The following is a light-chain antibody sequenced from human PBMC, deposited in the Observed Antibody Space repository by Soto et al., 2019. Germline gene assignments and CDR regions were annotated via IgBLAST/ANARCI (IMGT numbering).Light chain of an antibody. V-gene: IGLV4-60*03. CDR3: ETWDSNPRV. CDR2: LEGSGSY. Sequence: QLVLTQSSSASASLGSSVKLNCTLSSGHSSYIIAWHQQQPGKAPRYLMKLEGSGSYNKGSGVPDRFSGSSSGADRYLTISNLQSEDEADYYCETWDSNPRVFGGGTKLTVL. J-gene: IGLJ3*02. CDR1: SGHSSYI.